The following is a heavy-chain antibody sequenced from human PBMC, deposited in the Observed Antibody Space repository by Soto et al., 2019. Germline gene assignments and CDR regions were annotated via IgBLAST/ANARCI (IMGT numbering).Heavy chain of an antibody. CDR2: ISSSSSYI. Sequence: PRGSLRLCCAAVGFTFSSYSINWVRQAPGKGLEWVSSISSSSSYIYYADSVKGRFTISRDNAKNSLRLQMNSLRAEDTAVYYCASQYYYGSGSLRGPNWFDPWGQGTLVTVSS. D-gene: IGHD3-10*01. V-gene: IGHV3-21*01. CDR3: ASQYYYGSGSLRGPNWFDP. CDR1: GFTFSSYS. J-gene: IGHJ5*02.